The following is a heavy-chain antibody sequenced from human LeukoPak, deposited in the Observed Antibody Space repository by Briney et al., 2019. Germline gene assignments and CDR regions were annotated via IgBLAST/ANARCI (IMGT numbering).Heavy chain of an antibody. CDR1: GYSISSGYY. Sequence: SETLSLTCTVSGYSISSGYYWGWIRQPPGKGLEWIGSIYHSGSTYYNPSLKSRVTISVDTSKNQFSLKLSSVTAADTAVYYCARAELTAPPSYYCYMDVWGKGTTVTVSS. D-gene: IGHD1-7*01. J-gene: IGHJ6*03. V-gene: IGHV4-38-2*02. CDR2: IYHSGST. CDR3: ARAELTAPPSYYCYMDV.